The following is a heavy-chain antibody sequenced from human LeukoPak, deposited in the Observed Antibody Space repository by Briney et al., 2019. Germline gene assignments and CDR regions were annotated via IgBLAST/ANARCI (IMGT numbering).Heavy chain of an antibody. CDR1: GFTFSTHD. D-gene: IGHD5-18*01. Sequence: GGSLRLSCAASGFTFSTHDVNWVRQAPGKGLEWVSFINSRSSTIYYADSVKGRFTISRDNAKNSLYLQMNSLRAEDTAVYYCARDIAGYSYGHDYWGQGTLVTVSS. V-gene: IGHV3-48*04. CDR3: ARDIAGYSYGHDY. CDR2: INSRSSTI. J-gene: IGHJ4*02.